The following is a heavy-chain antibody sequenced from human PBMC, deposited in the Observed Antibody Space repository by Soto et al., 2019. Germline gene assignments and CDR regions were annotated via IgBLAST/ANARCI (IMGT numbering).Heavy chain of an antibody. CDR3: ARGSPGPVDH. CDR2: MNPHSGDT. Sequence: QVQLMQSGSEVRKPWASVKVSCKASGYSFTSLHVNWVRQADGQGLEWIGWMNPHSGDTGYAQKFQGRGTMTRDISLTTAYLELRSLTSEDTAVYFCARGSPGPVDHWGQGTLVTVSS. V-gene: IGHV1-8*01. J-gene: IGHJ4*02. D-gene: IGHD3-10*01. CDR1: GYSFTSLH.